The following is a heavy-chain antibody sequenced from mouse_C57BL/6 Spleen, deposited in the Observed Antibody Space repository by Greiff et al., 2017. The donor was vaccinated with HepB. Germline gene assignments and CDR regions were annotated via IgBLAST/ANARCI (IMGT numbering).Heavy chain of an antibody. CDR1: GYTFTSYW. V-gene: IGHV1-69*01. D-gene: IGHD1-1*01. CDR2: IDPSDSYT. CDR3: ARFHYGSSYAFAY. J-gene: IGHJ3*01. Sequence: QVQLQQPGAELVMPGASVKLSCKASGYTFTSYWMHWVKQRPGQGLEWIGEIDPSDSYTNYNQKFKGKSTLTVDKSSSTAYMQLSSLTSEDSAVYDCARFHYGSSYAFAYWGQGTLVTVSA.